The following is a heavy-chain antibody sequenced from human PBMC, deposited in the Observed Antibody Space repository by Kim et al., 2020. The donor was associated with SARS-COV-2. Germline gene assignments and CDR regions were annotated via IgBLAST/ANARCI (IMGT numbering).Heavy chain of an antibody. Sequence: GGSLRLSCAASGFIFTNHWMSWVRQAPGKGLEWVANIKQDGSDKYYVDSVKGRFTISRDNAKNSLYLQMNSLRAEDTAMYFCARGSGWYGYWGQGTLVTVSS. V-gene: IGHV3-7*03. CDR2: IKQDGSDK. CDR1: GFIFTNHW. CDR3: ARGSGWYGY. D-gene: IGHD6-19*01. J-gene: IGHJ4*02.